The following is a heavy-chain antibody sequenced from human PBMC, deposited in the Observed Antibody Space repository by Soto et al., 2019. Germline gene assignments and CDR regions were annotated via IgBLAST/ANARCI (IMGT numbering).Heavy chain of an antibody. CDR3: AADETGRGQSYYYYGMDV. Sequence: GASVKVSCKASGYTFTGYYMHWVRQAPGQGLEWMGGIIPIFGTANYAQKFQGRVTITADESTSTAYMELSSLRSEDTAVYYCAADETGRGQSYYYYGMDVWGQGTTVNVSS. J-gene: IGHJ6*02. D-gene: IGHD3-10*01. CDR1: GYTFTGYY. CDR2: IIPIFGTA. V-gene: IGHV1-69*13.